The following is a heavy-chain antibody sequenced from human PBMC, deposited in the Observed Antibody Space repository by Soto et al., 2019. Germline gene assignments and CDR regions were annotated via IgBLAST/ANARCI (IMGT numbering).Heavy chain of an antibody. V-gene: IGHV4-31*03. CDR2: IYYSGST. D-gene: IGHD3-3*01. CDR3: ARDWGGDYDFWSGYLKGDAFDI. Sequence: QVQLQESGPGLVKPSQTLSLTCTVSGGSISSGGYYWSWIRQHPGKGLEWIGYIYYSGSTYYNPSLKSRVTISVDTSKTQFSLKLSSVTAADTAVYYCARDWGGDYDFWSGYLKGDAFDIWGQGTMVTVSS. CDR1: GGSISSGGYY. J-gene: IGHJ3*02.